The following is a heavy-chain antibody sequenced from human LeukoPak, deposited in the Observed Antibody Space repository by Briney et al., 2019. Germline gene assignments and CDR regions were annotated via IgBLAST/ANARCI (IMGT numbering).Heavy chain of an antibody. CDR1: GFTFTTST. CDR2: IVVGGGNT. V-gene: IGHV1-58*01. Sequence: SVKVSCKASGFTFTTSTVQWVRQARGQRLGWIVRIVVGGGNTDHAQKFQGRLTITRDISTSTAYMELSSLTSDDAAVYYWAAVPNANAWYWDDAFDIWGQGTMGTVSS. J-gene: IGHJ3*02. D-gene: IGHD2-8*02. CDR3: AAVPNANAWYWDDAFDI.